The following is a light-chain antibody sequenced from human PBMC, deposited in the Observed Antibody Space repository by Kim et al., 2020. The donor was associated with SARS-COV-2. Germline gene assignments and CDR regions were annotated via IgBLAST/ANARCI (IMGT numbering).Light chain of an antibody. CDR2: AAS. CDR3: QKYNSRAT. J-gene: IGKJ4*01. V-gene: IGKV1-27*01. CDR1: QGISNY. Sequence: LTASVGDRVTITCRASQGISNYLAWYQQKPGKVPKLLIYAASALQSGVPSRFSGSGSGTDFTLTISSLQPEDVATDYCQKYNSRATFGGGTKLEIK.